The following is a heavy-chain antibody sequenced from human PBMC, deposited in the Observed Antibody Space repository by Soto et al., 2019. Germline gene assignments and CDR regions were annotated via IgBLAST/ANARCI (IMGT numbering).Heavy chain of an antibody. CDR3: AREPEGIAAALDY. J-gene: IGHJ4*02. Sequence: GGSLRLSCEASGFTFRTYGMIWVRRALGGGLEWVACISSSGSFIYYADSVKGRFTISRDDAEKSLYLQMNSLRAEDTALYYCAREPEGIAAALDYWGRGTLVTVSS. CDR1: GFTFRTYG. CDR2: ISSSGSFI. D-gene: IGHD6-13*01. V-gene: IGHV3-21*01.